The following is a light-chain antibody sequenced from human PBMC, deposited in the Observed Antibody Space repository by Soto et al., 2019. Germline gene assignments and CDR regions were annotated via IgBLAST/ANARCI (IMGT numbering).Light chain of an antibody. CDR2: AAS. J-gene: IGKJ1*01. Sequence: IQLTQSPSSLSASVGDRVTITCRASQAIRTALGWYQQKPGKVPKLLIYAASSLQSGVPSRFSVSGSGTDFALTISSLQPEDFATYYCQQSYSTPRTFGQGTKVDIK. V-gene: IGKV1-39*01. CDR1: QAIRTA. CDR3: QQSYSTPRT.